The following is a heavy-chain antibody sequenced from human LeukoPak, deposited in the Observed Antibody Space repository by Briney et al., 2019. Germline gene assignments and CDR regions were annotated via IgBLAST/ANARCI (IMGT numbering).Heavy chain of an antibody. D-gene: IGHD5-18*01. CDR1: GYTFTSYG. J-gene: IGHJ4*02. V-gene: IGHV1-18*01. Sequence: ASVKVSCKASGYTFTSYGISWVRQAPGQGLEWMGWISAYNGNTNYAQKLQGRVTMTTDTSTSTAYMELWSLRSDDTAVYYCARVADTAMPHIPYFDYWGQGTLVTVSS. CDR3: ARVADTAMPHIPYFDY. CDR2: ISAYNGNT.